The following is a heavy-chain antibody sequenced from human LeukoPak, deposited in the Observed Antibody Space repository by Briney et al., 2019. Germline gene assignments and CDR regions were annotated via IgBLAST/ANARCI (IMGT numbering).Heavy chain of an antibody. CDR1: GFTFSSYS. CDR2: INHSGST. J-gene: IGHJ4*02. D-gene: IGHD3-22*01. Sequence: PGGSLRLSCAASGFTFSSYSMNWVRQPPGKGLEWIGEINHSGSTNYNPSLKSRVTISVDTSKNQFSLKLSSVTAADTAVYYCARFMGYYDSSGYYYYGDYWGQGTLVTVSS. CDR3: ARFMGYYDSSGYYYYGDY. V-gene: IGHV4-34*01.